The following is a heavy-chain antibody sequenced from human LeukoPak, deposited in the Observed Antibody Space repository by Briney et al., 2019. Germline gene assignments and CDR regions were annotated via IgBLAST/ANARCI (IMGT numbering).Heavy chain of an antibody. CDR3: TTTTRGWYGVGDQ. CDR1: GVSISSYY. V-gene: IGHV4-39*02. J-gene: IGHJ4*02. D-gene: IGHD6-19*01. Sequence: SETLSLTCTVSGVSISSYYWGWIRQPPGKGLEWMGGFYYGGSTYYNASLKGRVTISVDPSKNHLSLKLSSVTGADTAVYYCTTTTRGWYGVGDQWGEGTLVSV. CDR2: FYYGGST.